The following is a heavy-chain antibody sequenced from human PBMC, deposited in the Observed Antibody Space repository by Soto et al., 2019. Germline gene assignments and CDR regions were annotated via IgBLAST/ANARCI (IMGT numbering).Heavy chain of an antibody. Sequence: QVQLVQSGAEVKKPGSSVKVSCKASGGTFSSYAISWVRQAPGQGLEWMGGIIPIFGTANYAQKFQGRVTITANESTSTAYMGLSSLRSEYTAVYYCARDGGDYGTYSGMDVWGQGTTVTVSS. J-gene: IGHJ6*02. D-gene: IGHD2-21*02. CDR1: GGTFSSYA. CDR2: IIPIFGTA. CDR3: ARDGGDYGTYSGMDV. V-gene: IGHV1-69*12.